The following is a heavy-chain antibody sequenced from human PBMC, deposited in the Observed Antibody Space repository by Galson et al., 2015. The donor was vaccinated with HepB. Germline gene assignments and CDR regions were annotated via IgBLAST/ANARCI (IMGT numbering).Heavy chain of an antibody. CDR1: GGSISSGGYY. CDR3: ARGGWFGEYP. D-gene: IGHD3-10*01. V-gene: IGHV4-31*03. CDR2: IYYSGST. Sequence: TLSLTCPVSGGSISSGGYYWSWIRQHPGKGLEWIGYIYYSGSTYYNPSLKSRVTISVDTSKNQFSLKLSSVTAADTAVYYCARGGWFGEYPWGQGTLVTVSS. J-gene: IGHJ5*02.